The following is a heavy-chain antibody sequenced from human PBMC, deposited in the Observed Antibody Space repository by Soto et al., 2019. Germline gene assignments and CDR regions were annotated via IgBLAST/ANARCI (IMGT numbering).Heavy chain of an antibody. D-gene: IGHD3-3*01. CDR2: IHYSGST. V-gene: IGHV4-59*08. CDR3: ARGHYDFWSGYFATIDY. J-gene: IGHJ4*02. Sequence: TLSLTCTVSGGSISNYYWSWIRQPPGKGLEWIGYIHYSGSTKYNPSLKSRVTISADTSKNQFSLKLSSVTAADTAVYYCARGHYDFWSGYFATIDYWGQGTLVTVSS. CDR1: GGSISNYY.